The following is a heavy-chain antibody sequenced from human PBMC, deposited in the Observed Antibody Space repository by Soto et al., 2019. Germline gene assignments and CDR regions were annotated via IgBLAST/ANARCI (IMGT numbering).Heavy chain of an antibody. D-gene: IGHD6-19*01. CDR1: GFTFSSYW. CDR3: ARSPSSGWYYFDY. Sequence: GGSLRLSCAASGFTFSSYWMSWVRQAPGKGLEWVANIKQDGSEKYYVGSVKGRFTISRDNAKNTLYLQMNSLRGEDTAVYYCARSPSSGWYYFDYWGQGALVTVSS. J-gene: IGHJ4*02. V-gene: IGHV3-7*01. CDR2: IKQDGSEK.